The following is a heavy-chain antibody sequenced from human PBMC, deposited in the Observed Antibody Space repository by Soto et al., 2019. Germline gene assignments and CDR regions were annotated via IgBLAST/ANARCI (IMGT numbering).Heavy chain of an antibody. CDR2: ISYDGSNK. D-gene: IGHD3-22*01. V-gene: IGHV3-30*18. J-gene: IGHJ4*02. CDR1: GFTFSSYG. Sequence: QVQLVESGGGVVQPGRSLRLSCAASGFTFSSYGMHWVRQAPGKGLEWVAVISYDGSNKYYADSVKGRFTISRGNSKNTLYLQMNSLRAEDTAVYYCAKDLDYYDSSGSSFDYWGQGTLVTVSS. CDR3: AKDLDYYDSSGSSFDY.